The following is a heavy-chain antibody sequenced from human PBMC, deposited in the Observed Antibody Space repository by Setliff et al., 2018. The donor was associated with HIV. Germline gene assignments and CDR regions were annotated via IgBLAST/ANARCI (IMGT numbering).Heavy chain of an antibody. D-gene: IGHD3-9*01. CDR1: GFTFSNYA. J-gene: IGHJ4*02. Sequence: GGSLRLSCAASGFTFSNYAVSWVRQAPGKGLEWVSLISGGGGSTYYADSVKGRFTISRDNSKNTLYLQMNSLRAEDTAVYYCARDPGMQLRYAFDFWGQGTPVTVSS. V-gene: IGHV3-23*01. CDR3: ARDPGMQLRYAFDF. CDR2: ISGGGGST.